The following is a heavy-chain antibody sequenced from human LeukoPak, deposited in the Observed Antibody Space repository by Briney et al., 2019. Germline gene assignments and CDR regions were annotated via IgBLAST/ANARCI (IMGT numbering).Heavy chain of an antibody. CDR1: GFTFSTYA. V-gene: IGHV3-23*01. D-gene: IGHD5-24*01. Sequence: PGGSLRLSCAASGFTFSTYAMTWVRQAPGKGLEWVSTISGSGDSTYYADSVKGRFTVSRDNSKNTLYLQMNSLRAEDTAIYYCAKDSSRDGYNWNWYFDLWGRGTLVTVSS. CDR2: ISGSGDST. CDR3: AKDSSRDGYNWNWYFDL. J-gene: IGHJ2*01.